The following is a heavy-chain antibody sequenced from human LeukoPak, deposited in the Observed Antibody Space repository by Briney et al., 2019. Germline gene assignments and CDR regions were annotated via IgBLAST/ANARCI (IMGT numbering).Heavy chain of an antibody. Sequence: GSLRLSCAASGFTFSSYWMSWVRQAPGKGLEWVANIKQDGSEKYYVDSVKGRFTISRDNAKNSLYLQMNSLRAEDTAVYYCASLPIYYYDSSGGFDYWGQGTLVTVSS. J-gene: IGHJ4*02. D-gene: IGHD3-22*01. CDR1: GFTFSSYW. V-gene: IGHV3-7*01. CDR3: ASLPIYYYDSSGGFDY. CDR2: IKQDGSEK.